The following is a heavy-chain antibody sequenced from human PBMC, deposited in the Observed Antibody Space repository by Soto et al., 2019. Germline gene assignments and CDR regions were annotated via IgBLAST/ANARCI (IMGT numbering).Heavy chain of an antibody. CDR3: AKAESWASHFSYFMDL. CDR2: ISHDGNVN. J-gene: IGHJ6*03. Sequence: QVQLVESGGGVVQPGRSLRLSCEASGFTFSSYAMHWVRQAPGKGLEWVAVISHDGNVNYYSESVKGRFTMSRDNSKDNMYLQMDSLRTEDTAVYLCAKAESWASHFSYFMDLWGKGTPVTVSS. CDR1: GFTFSSYA. D-gene: IGHD7-27*01. V-gene: IGHV3-30*18.